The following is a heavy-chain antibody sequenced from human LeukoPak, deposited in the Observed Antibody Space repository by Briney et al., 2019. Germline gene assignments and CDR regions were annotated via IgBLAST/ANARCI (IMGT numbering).Heavy chain of an antibody. CDR2: ITISSSHI. CDR3: ARGGFTLIREDAFDI. J-gene: IGHJ3*02. V-gene: IGHV3-21*01. Sequence: PGGSLRLSCTVSGFTFSNYDMSWVRQAPGKGLEWVASITISSSHIYHAVSVRGRFTISRDNAKNSLYLQMNGLRAEDTAVYYCARGGFTLIREDAFDIWGQGTMVTVSS. D-gene: IGHD3-22*01. CDR1: GFTFSNYD.